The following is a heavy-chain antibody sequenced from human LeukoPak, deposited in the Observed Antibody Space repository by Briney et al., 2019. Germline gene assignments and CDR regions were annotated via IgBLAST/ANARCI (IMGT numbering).Heavy chain of an antibody. CDR1: GGSFSGYY. Sequence: SETLSLTCAVYGGSFSGYYWCWIRQPPGKGLERIGEINHSGSTNYNPSLKSRVTISVDTSKNQFSLKLSSVTAADTAVYYCARRGYDILTGYYWFDPWGQGILVTVSS. CDR2: INHSGST. D-gene: IGHD3-9*01. J-gene: IGHJ5*02. CDR3: ARRGYDILTGYYWFDP. V-gene: IGHV4-34*01.